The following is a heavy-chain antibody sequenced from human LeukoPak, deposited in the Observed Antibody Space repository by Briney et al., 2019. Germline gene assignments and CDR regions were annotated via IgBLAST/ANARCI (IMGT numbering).Heavy chain of an antibody. CDR3: ARGYRGGDCPNSLYYYYYMDV. CDR1: GGTFSSYA. J-gene: IGHJ6*03. CDR2: IIPIFGTA. D-gene: IGHD2-21*01. Sequence: GASVKVSCRASGGTFSSYAISWVRQAPGQGLEWMGGIIPIFGTANYAQKFQGRVTITADESTSTAYMELSSLRSEDTAVYYCARGYRGGDCPNSLYYYYYMDVWGKGTTVTVSS. V-gene: IGHV1-69*13.